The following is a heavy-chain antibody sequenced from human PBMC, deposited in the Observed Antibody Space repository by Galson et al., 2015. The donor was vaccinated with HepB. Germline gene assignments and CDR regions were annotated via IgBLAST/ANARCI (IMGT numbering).Heavy chain of an antibody. J-gene: IGHJ4*02. V-gene: IGHV3-66*01. CDR2: IYSGGST. Sequence: SLRLSCAASGFTVSSNYMSWVRQAPGKGLEWVSVIYSGGSTYYADSVKGRFTISRDNSKNTLYLQMNSLRAEDTAVYYCARANPGYSSGWYFDYWGQGTLVTVSS. CDR1: GFTVSSNY. CDR3: ARANPGYSSGWYFDY. D-gene: IGHD6-19*01.